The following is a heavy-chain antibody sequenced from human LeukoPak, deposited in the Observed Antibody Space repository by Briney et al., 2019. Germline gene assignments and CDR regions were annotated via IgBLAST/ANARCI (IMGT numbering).Heavy chain of an antibody. Sequence: SETLSLTCTVSGGSISSGSYYWSWIRQPAGKGLEWIGRIYTSGSTNYNPSLKSRVTISVDTSKNQFSLKLSSVTAADTAVYYCARAPYSGSYYGGDAFDIWGQGTMVTVSS. CDR1: GGSISSGSYY. J-gene: IGHJ3*02. CDR3: ARAPYSGSYYGGDAFDI. CDR2: IYTSGST. V-gene: IGHV4-61*02. D-gene: IGHD1-26*01.